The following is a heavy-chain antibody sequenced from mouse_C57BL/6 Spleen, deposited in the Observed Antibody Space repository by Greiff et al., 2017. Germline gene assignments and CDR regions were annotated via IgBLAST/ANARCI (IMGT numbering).Heavy chain of an antibody. CDR3: ATGTGYYFDY. Sequence: QVQLQQPGAELVKPGASVKLSCKASGYTFTSYWMHWVKQRPGQGLEWIGMIHPNSGSTYYNEKFKSKATLTVDKSSSTAYMQLSRLTSEDSAVYYCATGTGYYFDYWGQGTTLTVSS. D-gene: IGHD4-1*01. CDR2: IHPNSGST. V-gene: IGHV1-64*01. J-gene: IGHJ2*01. CDR1: GYTFTSYW.